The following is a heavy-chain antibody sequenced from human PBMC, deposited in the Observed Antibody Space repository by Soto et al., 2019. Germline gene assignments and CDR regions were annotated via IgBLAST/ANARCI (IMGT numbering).Heavy chain of an antibody. CDR2: IIPIFGTA. CDR3: ARAWWGAAAVPLHFDY. D-gene: IGHD6-13*01. V-gene: IGHV1-69*06. J-gene: IGHJ4*02. Sequence: QVQLVQSGAEVKKPGSSVKVSCKASGDTFSSYAISWVRQAPGQGLEWMGGIIPIFGTANYAQKFQGRVTITADKSTSTAYMELSSLRSEDTAVYYCARAWWGAAAVPLHFDYWGQGTLVTVSS. CDR1: GDTFSSYA.